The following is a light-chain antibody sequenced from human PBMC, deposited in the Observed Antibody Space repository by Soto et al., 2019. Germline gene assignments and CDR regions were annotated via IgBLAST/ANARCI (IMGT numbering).Light chain of an antibody. Sequence: DIQMTQSPSSLSASIGDRVTITCRASQSVRTHLNWYHQKPGKAPELLIYAASSLQAGVPSRFSGSGSGTDFTLTIIRLHPEDFGDYYCQQSYSPPRTFGQGTNLEIK. CDR1: QSVRTH. J-gene: IGKJ2*01. CDR3: QQSYSPPRT. CDR2: AAS. V-gene: IGKV1-39*01.